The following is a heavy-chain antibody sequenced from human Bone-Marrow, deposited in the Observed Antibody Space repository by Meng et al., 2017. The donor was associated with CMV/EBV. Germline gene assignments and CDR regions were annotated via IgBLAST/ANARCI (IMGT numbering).Heavy chain of an antibody. CDR1: GFTFSRYW. J-gene: IGHJ4*02. Sequence: GESLKISCAASGFTFSRYWMSWVRQAPGKGLEWVANIKQDGSEKYYVDSVKGRFTISRDNAKNSLYLQMNSLRAEDTAVYYCARDPKGRLRLDYWGQGTLVTVSS. V-gene: IGHV3-7*01. CDR2: IKQDGSEK. CDR3: ARDPKGRLRLDY. D-gene: IGHD4-17*01.